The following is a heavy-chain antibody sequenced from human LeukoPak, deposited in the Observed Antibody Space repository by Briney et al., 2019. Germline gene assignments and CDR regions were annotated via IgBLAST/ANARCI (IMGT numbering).Heavy chain of an antibody. D-gene: IGHD1-26*01. V-gene: IGHV3-30*18. J-gene: IGHJ3*01. CDR2: ISYDGSNK. CDR3: AKIGYSGRYSLPF. Sequence: GGSLRLSCAASAFTFSTYGMHWVRQAPGKGLEWVAVISYDGSNKYYADSVKGRFTISRDNSKNTLYVQMNSLRAEDTAVYYCAKIGYSGRYSLPFWGQGTMVTVSS. CDR1: AFTFSTYG.